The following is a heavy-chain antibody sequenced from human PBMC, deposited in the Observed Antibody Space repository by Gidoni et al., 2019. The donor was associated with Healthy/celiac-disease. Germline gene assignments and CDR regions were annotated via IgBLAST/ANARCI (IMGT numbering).Heavy chain of an antibody. V-gene: IGHV4-31*02. CDR3: ARGGLLTIFGVVGWEDGMDV. Sequence: EWIGYIYYSGSTYYNPSLKSRVTISVDTSKNQFSLKLSSVTAADTAVYYCARGGLLTIFGVVGWEDGMDVWGQGTTVTVSS. J-gene: IGHJ6*02. CDR2: IYYSGST. D-gene: IGHD3-3*01.